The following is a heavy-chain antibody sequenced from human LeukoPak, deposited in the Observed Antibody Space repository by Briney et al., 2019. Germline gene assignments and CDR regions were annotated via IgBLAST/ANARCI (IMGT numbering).Heavy chain of an antibody. CDR1: GFTFSSYW. CDR2: IKQDGSEK. D-gene: IGHD3-3*01. J-gene: IGHJ4*02. Sequence: PGGSLRLSCAASGFTFSSYWMSWVRQAPGKGLEWVANIKQDGSEKYYVDSVKGRFTISRDNAKNSLYLQINSLRAEDTAVYYCARDLRVGFFDYWGQGTLVTVSS. CDR3: ARDLRVGFFDY. V-gene: IGHV3-7*01.